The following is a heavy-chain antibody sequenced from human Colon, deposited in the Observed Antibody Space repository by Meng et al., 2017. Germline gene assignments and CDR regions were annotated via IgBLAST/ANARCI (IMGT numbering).Heavy chain of an antibody. CDR1: GFNIRSSW. D-gene: IGHD3-10*01. V-gene: IGHV3-7*01. CDR3: TRDPSFGAFDI. CDR2: LNADGTEK. Sequence: GASLKISCAASGFNIRSSWMSWVRQAPGKGLEFVANLNADGTEKNYLDSINGRFTISRDNAKNSLYLQMNSLRVEDTALYYCTRDPSFGAFDIWGQGTMVTVSS. J-gene: IGHJ3*02.